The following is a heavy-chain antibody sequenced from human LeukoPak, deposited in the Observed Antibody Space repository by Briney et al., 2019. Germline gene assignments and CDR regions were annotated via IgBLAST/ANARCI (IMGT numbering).Heavy chain of an antibody. CDR2: INHSGST. CDR1: GGAFSGYY. CDR3: ARGPHTGVDYYDSSGYYY. V-gene: IGHV4-34*01. Sequence: PSETLSLTCAVYGGAFSGYYWSWIRQPPGKGLEWIGEINHSGSTNYNPSLKSRVTISVDTSKNQFSLKLSSVTAADTAVYYCARGPHTGVDYYDSSGYYYWGQGTLVTVSS. J-gene: IGHJ4*02. D-gene: IGHD3-22*01.